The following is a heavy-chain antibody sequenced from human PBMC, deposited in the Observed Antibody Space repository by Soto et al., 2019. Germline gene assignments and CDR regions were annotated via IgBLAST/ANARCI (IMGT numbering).Heavy chain of an antibody. D-gene: IGHD1-1*01. J-gene: IGHJ4*02. CDR1: GFTFSSYA. CDR2: ISGSGGST. Sequence: GGSLRLSCAASGFTFSSYAMSWVRQAPGKGLEWVSAISGSGGSTYYADSVKGRFTISRDNSKNTLYLQMNSLRAEDTAVYYCVNQKLEPTHGFFDYWGQGTLVTVSS. CDR3: VNQKLEPTHGFFDY. V-gene: IGHV3-23*01.